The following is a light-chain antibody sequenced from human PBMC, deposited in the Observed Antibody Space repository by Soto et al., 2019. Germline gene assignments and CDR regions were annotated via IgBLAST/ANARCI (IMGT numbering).Light chain of an antibody. CDR1: QGISSA. V-gene: IGKV1-13*02. CDR3: QQFNSYPRLT. CDR2: DAS. Sequence: AIQLTQSPSSLSASVGDRVTITCRASQGISSALAWYQQKPGKAPKLLIYDASSLESGVPSRFRGSGSGTDFTLTISSLQPEDFATYYCQQFNSYPRLTFGGGTKVEIK. J-gene: IGKJ4*01.